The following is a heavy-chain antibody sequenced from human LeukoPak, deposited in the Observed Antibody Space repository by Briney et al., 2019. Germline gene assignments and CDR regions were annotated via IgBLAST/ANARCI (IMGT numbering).Heavy chain of an antibody. Sequence: SETLPLTCSVSGGSISSYYWSWIRQPPGKGLXXXXYISYSGSTDSNPSLESRVTISVDTSKNQISLKLSSVTAADTAVYYCARTYCRGGSCHFDYWGQGTLVTVSS. CDR1: GGSISSYY. D-gene: IGHD2-15*01. V-gene: IGHV4-59*08. J-gene: IGHJ4*02. CDR2: ISYSGST. CDR3: ARTYCRGGSCHFDY.